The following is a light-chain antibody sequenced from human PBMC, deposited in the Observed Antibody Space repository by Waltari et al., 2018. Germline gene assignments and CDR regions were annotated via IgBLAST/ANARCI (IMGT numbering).Light chain of an antibody. V-gene: IGLV2-8*01. CDR2: DVN. CDR3: NSFAGSDTVV. CDR1: SGDIGAYNS. Sequence: QSALTQPPSASGSPGQSVTISCTGPSGDIGAYNSVNWYRQHPGKVPTLMLYDVNRTPSGVPARFAGARSGNTAALTVSGLQPEDEAVYYCNSFAGSDTVVFGGGTTLTVL. J-gene: IGLJ2*01.